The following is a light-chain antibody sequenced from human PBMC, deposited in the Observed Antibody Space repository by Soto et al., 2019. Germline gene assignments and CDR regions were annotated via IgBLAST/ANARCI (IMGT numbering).Light chain of an antibody. CDR1: SSNVGAGYD. Sequence: QSVLTQPPSVFGAPGQRVTISCTGSSSNVGAGYDVHWYQQIPGTAPKLLIYGNNNRPSGVPDRFSGSKSGASASLAISGLQPEDEADYYCQCYDDIVTTVFGTGTQLTVL. CDR3: QCYDDIVTTV. J-gene: IGLJ1*01. CDR2: GNN. V-gene: IGLV1-40*01.